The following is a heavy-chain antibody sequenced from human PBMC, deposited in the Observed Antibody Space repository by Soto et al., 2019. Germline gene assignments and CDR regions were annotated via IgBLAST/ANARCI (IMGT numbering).Heavy chain of an antibody. CDR1: GYTFTSYG. J-gene: IGHJ5*02. Sequence: ASVTVSCKASGYTFTSYGIIWVRQAPGQGLEWMGWISAYNGNTNYAQKLQGRVTMTTDTSTSTAYMELRSLRSDDTAVYYCARGGPYDFWSGYYTHNWFDPWGQGTLVTVSS. CDR3: ARGGPYDFWSGYYTHNWFDP. V-gene: IGHV1-18*01. D-gene: IGHD3-3*01. CDR2: ISAYNGNT.